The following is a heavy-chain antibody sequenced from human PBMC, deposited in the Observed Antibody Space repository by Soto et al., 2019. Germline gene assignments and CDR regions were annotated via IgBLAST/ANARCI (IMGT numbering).Heavy chain of an antibody. V-gene: IGHV3-23*01. J-gene: IGHJ4*02. CDR3: AKGGSGWPFDY. D-gene: IGHD6-19*01. CDR1: GFTFSSYA. Sequence: EVQLLESGGGLVERGGSLRLSCAASGFTFSSYAMTWVRQAPGKGLEWVSAISGSGGSTYYADSVKGRFTISRDNSKNTLYLQMNSLRAEDTAVYYCAKGGSGWPFDYWGQGTLVTVSS. CDR2: ISGSGGST.